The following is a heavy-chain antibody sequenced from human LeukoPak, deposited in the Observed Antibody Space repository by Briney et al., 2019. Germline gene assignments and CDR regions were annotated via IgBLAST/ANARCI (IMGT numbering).Heavy chain of an antibody. CDR3: AKDYDSSGWAAFDI. J-gene: IGHJ3*02. Sequence: GGSLRLSCAASGFTFNSFGMHWLRQAPGKGLEWVAVISYDGSNKYFADSVKGRFTISRDNSKNTLYLQMNSLRAEDTAVYYCAKDYDSSGWAAFDIWGQGTMVTVSS. CDR1: GFTFNSFG. D-gene: IGHD3-22*01. CDR2: ISYDGSNK. V-gene: IGHV3-30*18.